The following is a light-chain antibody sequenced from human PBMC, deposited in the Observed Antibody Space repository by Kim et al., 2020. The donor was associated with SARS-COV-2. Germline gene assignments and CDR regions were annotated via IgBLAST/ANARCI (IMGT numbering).Light chain of an antibody. CDR3: SSYAGTNGVV. Sequence: QSVTISCTGTTIDVGGYNYVSWYHHHPGKAPRLMLYAVSERPSGVPDRFSGSKSGNTASLTVSGLQAEDEADYYCSSYAGTNGVVFGGGTRLTVL. V-gene: IGLV2-8*01. CDR2: AVS. J-gene: IGLJ3*02. CDR1: TIDVGGYNY.